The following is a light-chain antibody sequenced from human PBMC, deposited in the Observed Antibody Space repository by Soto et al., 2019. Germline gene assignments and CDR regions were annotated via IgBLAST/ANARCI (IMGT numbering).Light chain of an antibody. V-gene: IGKV1-9*01. Sequence: DIQLTQSPSFLSASVGERVTITCRASQGITSYLVWYQQKPGKAPKLLIYAASTLQSGVPSRFSGRGSGTEFTLTISNLQPEDFATYDCQQLNNHPLIPFGQGTRLEIK. CDR1: QGITSY. CDR2: AAS. J-gene: IGKJ5*01. CDR3: QQLNNHPLIP.